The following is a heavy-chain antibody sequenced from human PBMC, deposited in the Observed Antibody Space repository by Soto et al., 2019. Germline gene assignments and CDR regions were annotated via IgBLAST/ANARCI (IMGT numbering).Heavy chain of an antibody. CDR3: ARGKAYNYDSSVGFDY. J-gene: IGHJ4*02. CDR2: INPSGGST. V-gene: IGHV1-46*01. D-gene: IGHD3-22*01. Sequence: ASVKVSCKASGYTFTSYYIHWVRQAPGQGLEWMGIINPSGGSTSYAQKFQGRVTMTRDTSTSIVYMELSSLRSEDTAVYYCARGKAYNYDSSVGFDYWGQGTLVTVSS. CDR1: GYTFTSYY.